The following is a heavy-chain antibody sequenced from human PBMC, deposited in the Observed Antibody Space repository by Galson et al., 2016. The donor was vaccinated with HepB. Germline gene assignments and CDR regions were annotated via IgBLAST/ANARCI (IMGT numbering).Heavy chain of an antibody. V-gene: IGHV3-30-3*01. J-gene: IGHJ4*02. Sequence: LRLSCAASGFTFSSYAMHWVRQAPGKGLEWVAVISFDGSNNFYADSVKGRFTISRDNSKNTLYLQMNSLRAEDTAVYYCARDDDYVWGTYRYTRTVPQYYFDYWGQGTLVTVSS. CDR3: ARDDDYVWGTYRYTRTVPQYYFDY. D-gene: IGHD3-16*02. CDR2: ISFDGSNN. CDR1: GFTFSSYA.